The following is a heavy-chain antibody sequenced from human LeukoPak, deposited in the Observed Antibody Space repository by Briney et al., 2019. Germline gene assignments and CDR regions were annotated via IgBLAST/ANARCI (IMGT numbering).Heavy chain of an antibody. V-gene: IGHV3-33*01. Sequence: GGSLRHSCAASGFTFSSYGMHWVRQAPGKGLEWVAVIWYDGSNKYYADSVKGRFTISRDNSENTLYLQMNSLRAEDTAVYYCARDHQKQWLALYYYGMDVWGQGTTVTVSS. CDR2: IWYDGSNK. J-gene: IGHJ6*02. D-gene: IGHD6-19*01. CDR1: GFTFSSYG. CDR3: ARDHQKQWLALYYYGMDV.